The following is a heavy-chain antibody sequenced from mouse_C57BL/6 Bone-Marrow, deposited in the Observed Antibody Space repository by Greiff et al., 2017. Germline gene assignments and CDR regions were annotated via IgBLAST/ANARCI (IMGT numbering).Heavy chain of an antibody. Sequence: EVQLVESGGGLVQPKGSLKLSCAASGFSFNTYAMNWVRQAPGKGLEWVARIRSKSNNYATYYADSVKDRFTISRDDSESMLYLQMNNLKTEDTAMYYCERGRDYGSSYDAMDYWGQGTSVTVSS. CDR2: IRSKSNNYAT. V-gene: IGHV10-1*01. D-gene: IGHD1-1*01. J-gene: IGHJ4*01. CDR1: GFSFNTYA. CDR3: ERGRDYGSSYDAMDY.